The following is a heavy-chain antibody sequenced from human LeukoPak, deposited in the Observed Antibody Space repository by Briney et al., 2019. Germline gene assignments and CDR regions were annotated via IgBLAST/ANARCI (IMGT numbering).Heavy chain of an antibody. CDR1: GYTFTDYY. V-gene: IGHV1-2*02. Sequence: ASVKVSCKASGYTFTDYYMHWVRQAPGQGLEWVGWINPNSGGTNYAQNFQGRVTMTRDTSISTAYMELSRLRSDDTAVYYCARIAVAGRLYWYLDLWGRGTLVTVSS. CDR2: INPNSGGT. CDR3: ARIAVAGRLYWYLDL. D-gene: IGHD6-19*01. J-gene: IGHJ2*01.